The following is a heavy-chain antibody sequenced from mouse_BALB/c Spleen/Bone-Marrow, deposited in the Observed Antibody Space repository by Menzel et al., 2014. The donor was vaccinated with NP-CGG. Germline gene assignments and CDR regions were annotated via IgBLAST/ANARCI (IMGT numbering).Heavy chain of an antibody. CDR2: IWAGGST. CDR3: ARDRRDYGKAWYFDV. J-gene: IGHJ1*01. V-gene: IGHV2-9*02. CDR1: GFSLTSYG. Sequence: VHLVESGPGLVAPSQSLSITCTVSGFSLTSYGVHWVRQPPGKGLEWLGIIWAGGSTNYKSALMSRLSISKDNSKSQVFLKTNSLQTDDTAMYYCARDRRDYGKAWYFDVWGAGTTVTVSS. D-gene: IGHD2-1*01.